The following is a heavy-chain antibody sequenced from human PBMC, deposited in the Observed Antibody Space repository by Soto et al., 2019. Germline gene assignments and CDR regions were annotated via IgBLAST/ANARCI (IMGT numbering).Heavy chain of an antibody. J-gene: IGHJ6*02. V-gene: IGHV3-30*18. Sequence: GGSLRLSCAASGFTFSSYGMHWVRQAPGKGLEWVAVISYDGSNKYYADSVKGRFTISRDNSKNTLYLQMNSLRAEDTAVYYCAKDLTYYDFWSGYYRYYYYGMDVWGQGTTVTVSS. CDR1: GFTFSSYG. CDR3: AKDLTYYDFWSGYYRYYYYGMDV. CDR2: ISYDGSNK. D-gene: IGHD3-3*01.